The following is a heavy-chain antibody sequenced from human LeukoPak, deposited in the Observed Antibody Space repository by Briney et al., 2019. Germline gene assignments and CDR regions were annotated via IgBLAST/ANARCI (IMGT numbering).Heavy chain of an antibody. CDR3: ASGITTVDY. CDR2: INPSGGST. J-gene: IGHJ4*02. V-gene: IGHV1-46*01. D-gene: IGHD4-17*01. CDR1: GYTFTRYH. Sequence: ASVKVSCKSSGYTFTRYHMNWVRQAPGQGLEWVGIINPSGGSTSYAQKFQGRVTMTRNTSTSTVYMELSSLRSDDTAVYYCASGITTVDYWGQGTLVTVSS.